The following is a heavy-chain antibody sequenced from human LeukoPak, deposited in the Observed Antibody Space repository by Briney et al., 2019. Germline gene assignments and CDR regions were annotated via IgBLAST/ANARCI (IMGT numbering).Heavy chain of an antibody. CDR2: IYTSGST. V-gene: IGHV4-4*07. D-gene: IGHD3-10*01. J-gene: IGHJ5*02. CDR3: AREGAILWFGDPRGLNWFDP. CDR1: GGSFSGYY. Sequence: SSETLSLTCAVYGGSFSGYYWSWIRQPAGKGLEWIGRIYTSGSTNYNPSLKSRVTMSVDTSKSQFSLKLSSVTAADTAVYYCAREGAILWFGDPRGLNWFDPWGQGTLVTVSS.